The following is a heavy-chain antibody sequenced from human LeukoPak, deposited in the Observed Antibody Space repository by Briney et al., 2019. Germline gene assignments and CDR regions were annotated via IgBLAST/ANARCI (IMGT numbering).Heavy chain of an antibody. CDR3: ARVQLYCSSGVCLSPTDYYYYGMDV. CDR2: INTNTGNP. V-gene: IGHV7-4-1*02. D-gene: IGHD2-8*01. Sequence: ASVKVSCKASGYTFTSYAMNWVRQAPGQGLEWMGWINTNTGNPTYAQGFTGRFVFSLDTSVSTAYLQISRLKAEDTAVYYCARVQLYCSSGVCLSPTDYYYYGMDVWGQGTTVTVSS. J-gene: IGHJ6*02. CDR1: GYTFTSYA.